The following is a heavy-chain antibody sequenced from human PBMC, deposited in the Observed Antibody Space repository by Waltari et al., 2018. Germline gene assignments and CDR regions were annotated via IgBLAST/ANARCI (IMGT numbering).Heavy chain of an antibody. J-gene: IGHJ6*04. D-gene: IGHD3-10*01. CDR1: GLAARTNS. V-gene: IGHV3-53*01. CDR3: ARDWLGPGGVPDV. CDR2: IFSAGTT. Sequence: EMRLVEYGGGLIQPGGSLRLSCAASGLAARTNSLSWVRQAPGKGLEWVSLIFSAGTTYYADSVEGRFTISRDSSNNIVYLQMNNLRAEDTAVYYCARDWLGPGGVPDVWGKGTTVTVSS.